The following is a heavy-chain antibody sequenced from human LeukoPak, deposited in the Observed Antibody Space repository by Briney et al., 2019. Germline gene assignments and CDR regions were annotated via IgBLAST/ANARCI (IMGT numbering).Heavy chain of an antibody. D-gene: IGHD6-13*01. CDR1: GFTFSVYV. Sequence: PGGSLRLSCAASGFTFSVYVMHWVRQAPGKGLEWVAVISYDGSDKYYADSVKGRSTISRDNSKNTLYLQMNSLRAEDTAVYYCAKDRHSSTWKYYFDYWGQGTLVTVSS. J-gene: IGHJ4*02. CDR2: ISYDGSDK. V-gene: IGHV3-30*18. CDR3: AKDRHSSTWKYYFDY.